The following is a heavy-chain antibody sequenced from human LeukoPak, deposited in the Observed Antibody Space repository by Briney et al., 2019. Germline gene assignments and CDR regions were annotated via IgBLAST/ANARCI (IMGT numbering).Heavy chain of an antibody. D-gene: IGHD2-2*01. CDR3: ATDQTYCSTTSCYRYFFDY. Sequence: GGSLRLSCAASGFTFSNAWMTLVRQAPGKWLDWVGLIKSKTDGGATDYAAPVKGRFTISKDDSKNTLYLQMNSLKTEDTAVYYCATDQTYCSTTSCYRYFFDYWGQGTLVTVSS. CDR2: IKSKTDGGAT. V-gene: IGHV3-15*01. CDR1: GFTFSNAW. J-gene: IGHJ4*02.